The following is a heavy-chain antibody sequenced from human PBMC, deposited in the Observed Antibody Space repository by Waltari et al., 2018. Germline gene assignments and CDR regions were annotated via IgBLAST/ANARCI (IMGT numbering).Heavy chain of an antibody. J-gene: IGHJ3*01. Sequence: EVQLLQSGTELKKPGSTVKISSQVYGYRFTDYYIHWVQQAPGKGPQWMGLVDPEDGETIYAERFQGRVTITADTSTETAFMELSSLTSDDTAVYYCVTALGDRSSASRPFDVWGLGTLITVSS. CDR1: GYRFTDYY. D-gene: IGHD3-10*01. CDR2: VDPEDGET. V-gene: IGHV1-69-2*01. CDR3: VTALGDRSSASRPFDV.